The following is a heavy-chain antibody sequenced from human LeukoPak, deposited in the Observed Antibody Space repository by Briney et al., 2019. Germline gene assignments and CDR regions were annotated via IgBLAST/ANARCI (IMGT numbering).Heavy chain of an antibody. Sequence: PGGSLRLSCAASGLTFSNYGMHWVRQAPGKGLEWVTFIRYDEINKYYADSVKGRFTISRDNSKNTLYLQMNNLRAEDTAVYYCAKLVQSTDHNAFDIWGQGTMVTVSS. CDR1: GLTFSNYG. V-gene: IGHV3-30*02. CDR3: AKLVQSTDHNAFDI. J-gene: IGHJ3*02. CDR2: IRYDEINK.